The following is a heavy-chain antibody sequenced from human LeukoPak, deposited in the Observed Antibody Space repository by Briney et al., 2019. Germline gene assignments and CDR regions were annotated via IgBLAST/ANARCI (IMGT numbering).Heavy chain of an antibody. CDR1: GGSFSGYY. Sequence: PSETLSLTCAVYGGSFSGYYWSWIRQPPGKGLEWIGEINHSGSTNYNPSLKSRVTISVDTSKNRFSLKLSSVTAADTAVYYCAKINSIAAAGLIDYWGQGTLATVSS. V-gene: IGHV4-34*01. CDR3: AKINSIAAAGLIDY. J-gene: IGHJ4*02. D-gene: IGHD6-13*01. CDR2: INHSGST.